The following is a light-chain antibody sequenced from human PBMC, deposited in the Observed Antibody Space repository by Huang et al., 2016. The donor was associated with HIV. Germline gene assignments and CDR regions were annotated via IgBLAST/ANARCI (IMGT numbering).Light chain of an antibody. J-gene: IGKJ3*01. CDR3: QQTYSTLT. Sequence: DIQMTQSPSSLSASVGDRVTISCRASQSIRTYLNWYQQKPGKAPKLLIYAASTLQSGVPSRCSGSGSGTDFTLTISSLQPEDVATYYCQQTYSTLTFGPGTKVDIK. V-gene: IGKV1-39*01. CDR2: AAS. CDR1: QSIRTY.